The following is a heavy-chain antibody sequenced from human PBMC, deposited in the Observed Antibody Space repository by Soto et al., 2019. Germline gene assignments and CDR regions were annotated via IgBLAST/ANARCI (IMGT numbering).Heavy chain of an antibody. CDR1: GFTVSSYW. J-gene: IGHJ4*02. V-gene: IGHV3-74*01. CDR2: INSDGSST. Sequence: GGSLRLSCAASGFTVSSYWMHWVRQAPGKGLVWVSRINSDGSSTSYADSVKGRFTISRDNAKNTLYLQMNSLRAEDTAVYYCATEWGSYVLSWLHRDYWGQGTLVPVSS. CDR3: ATEWGSYVLSWLHRDY. D-gene: IGHD1-26*01.